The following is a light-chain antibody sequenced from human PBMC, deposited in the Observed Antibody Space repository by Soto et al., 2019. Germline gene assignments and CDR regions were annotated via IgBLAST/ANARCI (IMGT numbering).Light chain of an antibody. J-gene: IGLJ7*01. Sequence: QPVLTQSSSASASLGSSVKLTCTLSSGHSSYIIAWHQQQPGKAPRYLMKLEGSGSYNKGSGVPDRFSGSSSGADRYLTISNLQFEDEADYYCETWDSNTIAVFGGGTQLTV. CDR3: ETWDSNTIAV. CDR2: LEGSGSY. V-gene: IGLV4-60*02. CDR1: SGHSSYI.